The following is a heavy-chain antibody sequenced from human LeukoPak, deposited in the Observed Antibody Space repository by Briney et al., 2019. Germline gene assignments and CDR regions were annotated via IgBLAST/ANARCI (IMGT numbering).Heavy chain of an antibody. V-gene: IGHV3-23*01. J-gene: IGHJ6*02. Sequence: GGSLRLSCAASGFTFSSYALSWVRQAPGKGLEWVSGINGRGDGTYYADPVKGRFTISRDNSQNTLYLQMNSLRAEDMAVYYCAKDRPNGMDVWGQGTTVIVSS. CDR2: INGRGDGT. CDR1: GFTFSSYA. CDR3: AKDRPNGMDV.